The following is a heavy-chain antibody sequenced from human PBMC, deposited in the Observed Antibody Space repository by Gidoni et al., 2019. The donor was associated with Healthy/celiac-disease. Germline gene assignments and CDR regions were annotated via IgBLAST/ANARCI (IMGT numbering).Heavy chain of an antibody. CDR1: GYTLTELS. J-gene: IGHJ4*02. D-gene: IGHD3-22*01. CDR2: FDPEDGET. V-gene: IGHV1-24*01. Sequence: QVQLVQSGAEVKKPGASVKVSCKVSGYTLTELSMHWVRQAPGKGLEWMGGFDPEDGETIYAQKFQGRVTMTEDTSTDTAYMELSSLRSEDTAVHYCATVFYDSSGYYYYFDYWGQGTLVTVSS. CDR3: ATVFYDSSGYYYYFDY.